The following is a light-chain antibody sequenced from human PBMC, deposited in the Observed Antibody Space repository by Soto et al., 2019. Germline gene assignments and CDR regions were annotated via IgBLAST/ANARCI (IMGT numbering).Light chain of an antibody. CDR2: GAS. J-gene: IGKJ1*01. V-gene: IGKV1-12*01. CDR3: QQSSAFPRT. Sequence: DIQMTQSPSSVSASVGDRLTITCRASRDISNSLAWYQQTPGKAPKLLLRGASSLHRGVPSRFSGGGAGTEFTLTISSLQPEDIATYYCQQSSAFPRTFGQGTTVDIK. CDR1: RDISNS.